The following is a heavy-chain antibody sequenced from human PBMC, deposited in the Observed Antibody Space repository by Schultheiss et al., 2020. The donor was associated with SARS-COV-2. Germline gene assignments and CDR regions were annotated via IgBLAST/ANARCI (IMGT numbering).Heavy chain of an antibody. Sequence: GGSLRLSCAASGFTFSSYGMHWVRQAPGKGLEWVAVISYDGSNKYYADSVKGRFTISRDNSKNTLYLQMNSLRAEDTAVYYCARDDTAAGGIDYWGQGTLVTVSS. CDR1: GFTFSSYG. V-gene: IGHV3-30*19. J-gene: IGHJ4*02. CDR3: ARDDTAAGGIDY. CDR2: ISYDGSNK. D-gene: IGHD6-19*01.